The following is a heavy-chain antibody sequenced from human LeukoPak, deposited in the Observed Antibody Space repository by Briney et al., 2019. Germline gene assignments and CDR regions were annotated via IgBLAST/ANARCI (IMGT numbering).Heavy chain of an antibody. CDR3: AKAIRGYYDSGVFDY. CDR2: VIGSSGST. CDR1: GFTFSNYA. Sequence: PGGSLRLSCAASGFTFSNYAMSWVRQAPGKGLEWVSTVIGSSGSTYYADSVKGRFTISRDNSKNTLYLQMNSLRAEDTAVYYFAKAIRGYYDSGVFDYGGRGTLVTVSS. D-gene: IGHD3-22*01. J-gene: IGHJ4*02. V-gene: IGHV3-23*01.